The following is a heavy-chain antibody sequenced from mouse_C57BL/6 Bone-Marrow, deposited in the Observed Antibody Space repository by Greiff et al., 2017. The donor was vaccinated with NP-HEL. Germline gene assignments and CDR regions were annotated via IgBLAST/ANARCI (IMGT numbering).Heavy chain of an antibody. V-gene: IGHV1-69*01. D-gene: IGHD2-4*01. CDR3: ERDYDHDGFAY. CDR1: GYTFTSYW. J-gene: IGHJ3*01. Sequence: VQLQQPGAELVMPGASVKLSCKASGYTFTSYWMHWVKQRPGQGLEWIGEIDPSDSYTNYNQKFKGKSTLTVDKSSSTAYMQLSSLTSEDSAVYYCERDYDHDGFAYWGQGTLVTVSA. CDR2: IDPSDSYT.